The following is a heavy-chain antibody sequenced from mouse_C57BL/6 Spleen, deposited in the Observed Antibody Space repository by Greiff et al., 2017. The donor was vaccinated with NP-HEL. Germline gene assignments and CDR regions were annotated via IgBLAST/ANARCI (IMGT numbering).Heavy chain of an antibody. CDR2: IRLKSDNYAT. CDR3: TEGNYGSSPWFAY. Sequence: EVMLVESGGGLVQPGGSMKLSCVASGFTFSNYWMNWVRQSPEKGLEWVAQIRLKSDNYATHSAESVKGRFTIARDDSKSSVYLQMNNLRAEDTGIYYCTEGNYGSSPWFAYWGQGTLVTVSA. J-gene: IGHJ3*01. D-gene: IGHD1-1*01. CDR1: GFTFSNYW. V-gene: IGHV6-3*01.